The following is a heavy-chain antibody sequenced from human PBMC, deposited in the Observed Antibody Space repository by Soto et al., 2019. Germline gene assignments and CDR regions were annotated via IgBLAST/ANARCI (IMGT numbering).Heavy chain of an antibody. Sequence: SQTLSLTCAISGDSVSSNSAAWNWIRQSPSRGLEWLGRTYYRSKWYNDYAVSVKSRITINPDTSKNQFSLQLNSVTPEDTAVYYCARDWVGIAVAGTTSNYGMDVWGQGTTVTVS. D-gene: IGHD6-19*01. CDR1: GDSVSSNSAA. CDR2: TYYRSKWYN. V-gene: IGHV6-1*01. J-gene: IGHJ6*02. CDR3: ARDWVGIAVAGTTSNYGMDV.